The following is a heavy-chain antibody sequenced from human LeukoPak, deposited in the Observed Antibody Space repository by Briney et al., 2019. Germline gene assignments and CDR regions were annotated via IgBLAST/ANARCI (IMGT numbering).Heavy chain of an antibody. CDR3: ARSFCSSNNCYAVGYFDY. CDR2: IYYSGDT. V-gene: IGHV4-39*01. Sequence: GSLRLSCAVSGITLSNYGMTWVRQAPGKGLEWIGSIYYSGDTYYNPSLKTRVTMSVDTSKNQFSLKLSSVTAADTAVYYCARSFCSSNNCYAVGYFDYWGQGTLVTVSS. CDR1: GITLSNYG. D-gene: IGHD2-2*01. J-gene: IGHJ4*02.